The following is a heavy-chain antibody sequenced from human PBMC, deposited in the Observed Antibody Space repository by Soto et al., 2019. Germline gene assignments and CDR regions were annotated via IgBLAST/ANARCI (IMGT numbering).Heavy chain of an antibody. CDR3: ASGPPGEI. V-gene: IGHV3-30-3*01. J-gene: IGHJ4*02. CDR2: ISYDGSNK. CDR1: GFTFSSYA. Sequence: QVQLVESGGGVVQPGRSLRLSCAASGFTFSSYAMHWVRQAPGKGLEWVAVISYDGSNKYYADSVKGRFTISRDNSKNALYLQMNSLRAEDTAVYYCASGPPGEIWGQGTLVTVSS.